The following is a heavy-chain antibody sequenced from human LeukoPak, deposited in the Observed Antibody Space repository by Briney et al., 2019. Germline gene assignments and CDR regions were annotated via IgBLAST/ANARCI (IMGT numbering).Heavy chain of an antibody. CDR1: GGSISSSSYY. J-gene: IGHJ4*02. CDR2: IYYSGST. Sequence: SETLSLTCTVSGGSISSSSYYWGWIRQPPGKGLEWIGSIYYSGSTYYNPSLKSRVTISVDTSKNQFSLKLSSVTAADTAVYYCARGAAARASFDYWGQGTLVTVSS. CDR3: ARGAAARASFDY. V-gene: IGHV4-39*01. D-gene: IGHD6-13*01.